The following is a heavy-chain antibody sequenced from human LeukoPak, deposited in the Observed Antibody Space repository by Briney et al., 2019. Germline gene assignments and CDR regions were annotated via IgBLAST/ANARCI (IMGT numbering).Heavy chain of an antibody. D-gene: IGHD5-12*01. CDR2: IYSDGSGT. Sequence: GGSLRLSCAASGFTFSSFWMHWVRQAPGKGLVWVSRIYSDGSGTIYADSVKGRFTISRDNAKNSLYLQMNSLRAEDTAVYYCARVRSWLRLDYGMDVWGQGTTATVSS. CDR1: GFTFSSFW. J-gene: IGHJ6*02. V-gene: IGHV3-74*01. CDR3: ARVRSWLRLDYGMDV.